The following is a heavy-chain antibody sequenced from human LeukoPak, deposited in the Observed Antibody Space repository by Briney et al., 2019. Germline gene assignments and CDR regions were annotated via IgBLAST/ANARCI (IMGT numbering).Heavy chain of an antibody. D-gene: IGHD4-23*01. J-gene: IGHJ4*02. CDR2: INQDGRVK. Sequence: PGGSLRLSCAASGFTFPNYWMSWVRQAPGKGLEWVANINQDGRVKQYVDSMKVRFTISRDNAKNSLYLQMNSLRAEDTAVYYCARDRDDGGFEYWGQGTLVTVSS. CDR3: ARDRDDGGFEY. CDR1: GFTFPNYW. V-gene: IGHV3-7*01.